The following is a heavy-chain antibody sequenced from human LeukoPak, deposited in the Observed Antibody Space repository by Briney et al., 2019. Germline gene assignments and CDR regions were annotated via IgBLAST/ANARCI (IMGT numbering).Heavy chain of an antibody. CDR1: GFTFSSYS. Sequence: GGSLRLSCAASGFTFSSYSMNWVRQAPGKGLEWVSSISSSTTYIYHAYSVKGRFTISRDSAKNSLYLQMNSLRAEDTAVYYCARVSNYYGSGNYQKQFDYWGQGTLVTVSS. CDR3: ARVSNYYGSGNYQKQFDY. CDR2: ISSSTTYI. D-gene: IGHD3-10*01. J-gene: IGHJ4*02. V-gene: IGHV3-21*01.